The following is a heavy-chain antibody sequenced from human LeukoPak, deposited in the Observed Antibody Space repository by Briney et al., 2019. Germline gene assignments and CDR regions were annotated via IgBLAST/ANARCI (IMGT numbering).Heavy chain of an antibody. CDR3: ARSNQADDY. J-gene: IGHJ4*02. V-gene: IGHV3-74*01. D-gene: IGHD1-14*01. Sequence: PGRSLRLSCAASGFTFSRYWMHWVRQVPGKGLVWVARSNPGGSSITYADSVKGRFTISRDNAKNTLYLQMDSLRAEDTGVYYCARSNQADDYWGQGTLVTVSS. CDR2: SNPGGSSI. CDR1: GFTFSRYW.